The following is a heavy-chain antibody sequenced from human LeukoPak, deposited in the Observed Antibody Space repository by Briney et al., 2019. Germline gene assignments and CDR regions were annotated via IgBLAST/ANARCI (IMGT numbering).Heavy chain of an antibody. Sequence: ASVKVSCKASGYTFTSYGISWVRQAPGQGLEWMGWISAYNGNTNYAQKLQGRVTMTTDTSTSTAYMELRSLRSDDTAVYYWARGSNSLLWFGESKNYFDYWGQGTLVTVSS. J-gene: IGHJ4*02. V-gene: IGHV1-18*01. CDR3: ARGSNSLLWFGESKNYFDY. D-gene: IGHD3-10*01. CDR2: ISAYNGNT. CDR1: GYTFTSYG.